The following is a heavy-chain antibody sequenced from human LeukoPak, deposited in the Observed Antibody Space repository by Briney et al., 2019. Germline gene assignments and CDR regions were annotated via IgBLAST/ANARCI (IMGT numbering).Heavy chain of an antibody. V-gene: IGHV3-21*01. J-gene: IGHJ4*02. CDR3: ARGGAAMTLVY. CDR2: ISSSSSYI. D-gene: IGHD5-18*01. CDR1: GFTCSSYS. Sequence: GGSLRLSCAASGFTCSSYSMNWVRQAPGKGLEWVSSISSSSSYIYYADSVKGRFTISRDNAKNSLYLQMNSLSAEDTAVYYCARGGAAMTLVYWGQGTLVTVSS.